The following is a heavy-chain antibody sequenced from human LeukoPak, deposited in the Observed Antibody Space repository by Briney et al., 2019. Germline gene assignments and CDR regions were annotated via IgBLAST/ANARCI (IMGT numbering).Heavy chain of an antibody. Sequence: SGPALVKPTETLTLTCTFSGFSLSTSGMWVSWIRQPPGKDLEWLALIDWDDDKYYSTSLKTRLTISKDTSKNQVVLTMTNMDPVDTATYYCARMTEYSSRWYVNACDIWGQGTMVTVSS. CDR1: GFSLSTSGMW. CDR2: IDWDDDK. D-gene: IGHD6-19*01. CDR3: ARMTEYSSRWYVNACDI. J-gene: IGHJ3*02. V-gene: IGHV2-70*01.